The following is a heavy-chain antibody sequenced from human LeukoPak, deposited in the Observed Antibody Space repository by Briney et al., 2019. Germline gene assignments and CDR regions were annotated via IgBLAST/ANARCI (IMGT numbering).Heavy chain of an antibody. CDR2: IYHSGST. CDR1: GGSISSGGYS. V-gene: IGHV4-30-2*01. J-gene: IGHJ5*02. Sequence: SQTLSLTCAVSGGSISSGGYSWSWIRQPPGKGLERIGYIYHSGSTYYNPSLKSRVTISVDRSKNQFSLKLSSVTAADTAVYYCAGVYSYGKYNWFDPWGQGTLVTVSS. CDR3: AGVYSYGKYNWFDP. D-gene: IGHD5-18*01.